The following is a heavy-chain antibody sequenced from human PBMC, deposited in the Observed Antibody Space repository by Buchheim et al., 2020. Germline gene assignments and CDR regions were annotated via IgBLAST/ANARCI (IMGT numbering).Heavy chain of an antibody. CDR2: ITGNGVGK. D-gene: IGHD5-18*01. V-gene: IGHV3-23*04. Sequence: EVQLVESGGGVVRPGGSLRLSCAASGFTFDDYGMSWVRQAPGKGLEWVSTITGNGVGKYYADSVKGRVSISRDTSKNKLYLQMNSLRTEDTAVYYCAKGYQLWLPIMYYFDYWGQGTL. CDR3: AKGYQLWLPIMYYFDY. J-gene: IGHJ4*02. CDR1: GFTFDDYG.